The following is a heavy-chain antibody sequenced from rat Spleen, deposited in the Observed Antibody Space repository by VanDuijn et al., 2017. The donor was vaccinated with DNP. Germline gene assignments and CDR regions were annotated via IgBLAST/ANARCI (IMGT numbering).Heavy chain of an antibody. Sequence: EVQLVESGGGLVQPGRSLKLSCAASGFTFSNYGLHLIRQAPTKGLEWVASISPSGDTTYHRDSVKGRFTIYRDNAKSTLYLQMDSLRSEDTATYYCATHDLQYWGQGVMVTVSS. J-gene: IGHJ2*01. CDR3: ATHDLQY. D-gene: IGHD1-7*01. V-gene: IGHV5-19*01. CDR1: GFTFSNYG. CDR2: ISPSGDTT.